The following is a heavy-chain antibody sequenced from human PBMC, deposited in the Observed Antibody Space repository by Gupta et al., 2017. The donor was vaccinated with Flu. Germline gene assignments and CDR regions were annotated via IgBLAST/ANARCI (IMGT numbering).Heavy chain of an antibody. D-gene: IGHD3-22*01. Sequence: QVQLQESGPGLVKPSGTLSLTCAVSGGSISSSNWWSWVRQPPGKGLEWIGEIYHSGSTNYNPSLKSRVTISVDKSKNQFSLKLSSVTAADTAVYYCARWGDSSGYYGGNLNWFDPWGQGTLVTVSS. J-gene: IGHJ5*02. CDR3: ARWGDSSGYYGGNLNWFDP. CDR1: GGSISSSNW. CDR2: IYHSGST. V-gene: IGHV4-4*02.